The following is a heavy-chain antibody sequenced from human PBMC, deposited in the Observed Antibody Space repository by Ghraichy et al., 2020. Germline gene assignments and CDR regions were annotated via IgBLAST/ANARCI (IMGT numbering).Heavy chain of an antibody. CDR3: ARMFFGSGSYHQPFDY. Sequence: SETLSLTCTVSGGSISSYFWNWIRQPPGKGLEWIGYIYYSGSTSYNPSLKSRVTMSVDTSKNQFSLNLRSVTAADTAVYYCARMFFGSGSYHQPFDYWGQGTLVTVSS. CDR1: GGSISSYF. J-gene: IGHJ4*02. V-gene: IGHV4-59*01. CDR2: IYYSGST. D-gene: IGHD3-10*01.